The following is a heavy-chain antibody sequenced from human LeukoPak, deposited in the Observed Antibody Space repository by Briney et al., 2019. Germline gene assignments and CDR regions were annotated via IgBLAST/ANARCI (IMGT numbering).Heavy chain of an antibody. CDR3: ARSSSWYSGALDY. CDR1: GYSFTSYW. V-gene: IGHV5-51*01. D-gene: IGHD6-13*01. J-gene: IGHJ4*02. CDR2: IYPGDSDT. Sequence: GESLKITCKGSGYSFTSYWIGWVRQMPGKGLEWMGIIYPGDSDTRYSPSFQGQVTISADKSISTAYLQWSSLKASDTAMYYCARSSSWYSGALDYWGQGTLVTVSS.